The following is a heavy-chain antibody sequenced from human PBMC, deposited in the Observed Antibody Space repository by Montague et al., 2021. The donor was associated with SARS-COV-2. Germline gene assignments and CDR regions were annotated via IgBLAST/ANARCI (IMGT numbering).Heavy chain of an antibody. Sequence: SETLSLTCTVSGGSISTYYWSWIRQPPGKGLEWIGYIYYSGSTNYYPSLKSRVTISVDTSKNQFSLKLSSVTAADTAVYYCARAGITMVRGVNRWAFDIWGQGTMVIVSS. CDR2: IYYSGST. D-gene: IGHD3-10*01. V-gene: IGHV4-59*01. CDR1: GGSISTYY. J-gene: IGHJ3*02. CDR3: ARAGITMVRGVNRWAFDI.